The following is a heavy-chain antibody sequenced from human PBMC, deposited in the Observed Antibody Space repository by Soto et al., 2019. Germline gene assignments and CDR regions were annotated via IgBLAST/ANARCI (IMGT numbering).Heavy chain of an antibody. CDR2: ILYDGRNK. V-gene: IGHV3-30*18. J-gene: IGHJ4*02. Sequence: GGSLRLSCAASGFTFSSYGMHWVRQAPGKGLEWVAVILYDGRNKYYADSVKGRFTISRDNTKNTLYLQMNSLRAEDTAVYYCAKRLGDYFARFYFDYWGKGTRVTVS. CDR3: AKRLGDYFARFYFDY. D-gene: IGHD4-17*01. CDR1: GFTFSSYG.